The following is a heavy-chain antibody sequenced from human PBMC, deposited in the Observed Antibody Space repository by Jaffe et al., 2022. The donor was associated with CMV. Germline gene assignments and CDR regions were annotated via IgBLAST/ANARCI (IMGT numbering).Heavy chain of an antibody. CDR1: GGSISSGGYY. CDR2: IYYSGST. CDR3: ACVRYYYDTSGYRIDP. V-gene: IGHV4-31*03. Sequence: QVQLQESGPGLVKPSQTLSLTCIVSGGSISSGGYYWSWIRQHPGKGLEWIGYIYYSGSTYYNPSLKSRVSISVDTSKNQFSLKLTSVTAADTAVYYCACVRYYYDTSGYRIDPWGQGTLVTVSS. D-gene: IGHD3-22*01. J-gene: IGHJ5*02.